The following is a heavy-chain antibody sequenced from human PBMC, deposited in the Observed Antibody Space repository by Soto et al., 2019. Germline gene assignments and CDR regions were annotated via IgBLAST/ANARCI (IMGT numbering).Heavy chain of an antibody. Sequence: EVQLLESGGGLVQPGGSLRLSCAASGFTFSTYAMSWVRQAPGKGLEWVSVVSDSGGVTHYADSVKGRFTVSRDNSKNTLYLQMNSLRTEDTAVYYCATYIAAAGTLMLDYWGQGTLVTVSS. CDR3: ATYIAAAGTLMLDY. CDR2: VSDSGGVT. D-gene: IGHD6-13*01. J-gene: IGHJ4*02. CDR1: GFTFSTYA. V-gene: IGHV3-23*01.